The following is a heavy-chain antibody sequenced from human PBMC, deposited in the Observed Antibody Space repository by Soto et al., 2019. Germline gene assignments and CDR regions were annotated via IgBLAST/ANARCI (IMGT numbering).Heavy chain of an antibody. D-gene: IGHD1-7*01. V-gene: IGHV3-49*03. CDR2: IRSKAYGGTT. J-gene: IGHJ6*02. CDR3: TRGTDWNYRSHYYYYGMDV. Sequence: PGGSLRLSCTASGFTFGDYAMSWFRQAPGKGLEWVGFIRSKAYGGTTEYAASVKGRFTISRDDSKSIAYLQMNSLKTEDTAVYYCTRGTDWNYRSHYYYYGMDVWGQGTTVTVSS. CDR1: GFTFGDYA.